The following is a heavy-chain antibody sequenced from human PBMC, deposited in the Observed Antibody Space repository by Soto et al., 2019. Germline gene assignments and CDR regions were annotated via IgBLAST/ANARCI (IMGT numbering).Heavy chain of an antibody. CDR3: ARRSPRPKYNWFDP. J-gene: IGHJ5*02. CDR1: GGSISSSSYY. CDR2: IYYSGST. Sequence: QLQLQESGPGLVKPSKTLSLTCTVSGGSISSSSYYWGWIRQPPGKGLEWIGSIYYSGSTYYNPSLKSRVTISVDTSKNQFSLKLSSVTAADTAVYYCARRSPRPKYNWFDPWGQGTLVTVSS. V-gene: IGHV4-39*01.